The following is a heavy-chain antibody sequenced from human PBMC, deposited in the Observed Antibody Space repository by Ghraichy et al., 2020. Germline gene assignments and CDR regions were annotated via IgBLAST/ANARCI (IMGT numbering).Heavy chain of an antibody. D-gene: IGHD3-22*01. CDR3: ARDRASPGVVVIMRDPPGFDY. Sequence: LSLTCAASGFTFSSYGMHWVRQAPGKGLEWVAVIWYDGSNKYYAESVKGRFTISRDNSKNTLYLQMNSLRAEDTAVYYCARDRASPGVVVIMRDPPGFDYWGQGTLVTVSS. CDR2: IWYDGSNK. J-gene: IGHJ4*02. CDR1: GFTFSSYG. V-gene: IGHV3-33*01.